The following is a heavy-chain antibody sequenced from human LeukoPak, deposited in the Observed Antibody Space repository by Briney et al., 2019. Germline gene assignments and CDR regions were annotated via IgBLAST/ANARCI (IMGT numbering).Heavy chain of an antibody. CDR2: ISSNSKYT. CDR3: ARDNGNKYYFDY. Sequence: PGGSLRLSCAASGFMFSDYLISWVGQAAGPELESISYISSNSKYTKYADSVKGRFTISRDNAKKSLYLQMNSLRAEDTAVYYCARDNGNKYYFDYWGQGTLVTVSS. CDR1: GFMFSDYL. J-gene: IGHJ4*02. V-gene: IGHV3-11*05. D-gene: IGHD2-8*01.